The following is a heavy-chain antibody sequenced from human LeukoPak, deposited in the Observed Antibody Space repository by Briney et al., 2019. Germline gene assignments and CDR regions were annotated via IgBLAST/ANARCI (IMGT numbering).Heavy chain of an antibody. D-gene: IGHD5-18*01. CDR2: ISWNSGSI. CDR3: AKGDTAMVRGGSDY. J-gene: IGHJ4*02. V-gene: IGHV3-9*03. CDR1: GFTFDDYA. Sequence: GGSLRLSCAASGFTFDDYAMHWVRQAPGKGLEWVSGISWNSGSIGYADSVKGRFTISRDNAKNSLYLQMNSLRAEDMALYYCAKGDTAMVRGGSDYWGQGTLVTVSS.